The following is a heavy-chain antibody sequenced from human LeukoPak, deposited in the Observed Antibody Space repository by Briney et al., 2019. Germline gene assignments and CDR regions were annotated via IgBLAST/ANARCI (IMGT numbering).Heavy chain of an antibody. D-gene: IGHD6-6*01. J-gene: IGHJ6*04. Sequence: GGSLRLSCAASGFTFSNHAMNWVRQAPGKGLEWVSVIGDSGGSTYYADSVKGRFTISRDNSKNTLYLQMNSLRADDTAVYHCAKGGASSPYTYIDVWGKGTTVIVSS. CDR2: IGDSGGST. CDR1: GFTFSNHA. V-gene: IGHV3-23*01. CDR3: AKGGASSPYTYIDV.